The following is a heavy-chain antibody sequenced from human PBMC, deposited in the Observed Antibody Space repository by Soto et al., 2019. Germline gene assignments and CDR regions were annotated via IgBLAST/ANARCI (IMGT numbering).Heavy chain of an antibody. CDR2: IIPIFGTA. CDR3: ARGRSGYTDLLDY. CDR1: GGTFSSYA. V-gene: IGHV1-69*13. J-gene: IGHJ4*02. Sequence: ASVKVSCKASGGTFSSYAISWVRQAPGQGLEWMGGIIPIFGTANYAQKFQGRVTITADESTSTAYMELSSLRSEDTAVYYCARGRSGYTDLLDYRGQGTLVTVSS. D-gene: IGHD3-22*01.